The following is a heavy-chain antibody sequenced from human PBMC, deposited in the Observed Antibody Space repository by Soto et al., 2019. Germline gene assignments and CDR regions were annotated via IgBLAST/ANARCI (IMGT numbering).Heavy chain of an antibody. CDR1: GYTFSNYY. V-gene: IGHV1-46*01. CDR2: INPSGGDT. D-gene: IGHD3-22*01. CDR3: ARDLTREGDYYDRSGYYFDY. J-gene: IGHJ4*02. Sequence: ASVKVSFKASGYTFSNYYMHWVRQAPGQGLEWMGIINPSGGDTSYAQNFQGRVTMTRDTSTSTVYIELTSLRSGDTAVYYCARDLTREGDYYDRSGYYFDYWGQGTLVTVSS.